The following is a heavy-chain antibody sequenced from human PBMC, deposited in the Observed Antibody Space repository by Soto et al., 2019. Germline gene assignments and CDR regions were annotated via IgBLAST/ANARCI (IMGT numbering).Heavy chain of an antibody. CDR1: GFIFSSYS. J-gene: IGHJ4*02. CDR2: ISSSSSYI. D-gene: IGHD4-4*01. CDR3: ARYDYSNLDY. Sequence: EVQLVESGGGLVKPGGSLRLSCAASGFIFSSYSMNWVRQAPGKGLEWVSSISSSSSYIYYADSVKGRFTISRDNAKNSLSLQMNSLRAEDTAVYYCARYDYSNLDYWGQGTLVTVSS. V-gene: IGHV3-21*01.